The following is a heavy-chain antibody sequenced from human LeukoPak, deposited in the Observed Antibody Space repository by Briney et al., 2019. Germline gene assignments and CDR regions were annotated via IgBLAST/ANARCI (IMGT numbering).Heavy chain of an antibody. Sequence: GGSLRLSCAASGFTFSSYSMNWVRQAPGKGLEWVSSISSSSSYIYYADSVKSRFTISRDNAKNSLYLQMNSLRAEDTAVYYCALRTWNFDYWGQGTLVTVSS. D-gene: IGHD1-1*01. J-gene: IGHJ4*02. CDR1: GFTFSSYS. CDR2: ISSSSSYI. V-gene: IGHV3-21*01. CDR3: ALRTWNFDY.